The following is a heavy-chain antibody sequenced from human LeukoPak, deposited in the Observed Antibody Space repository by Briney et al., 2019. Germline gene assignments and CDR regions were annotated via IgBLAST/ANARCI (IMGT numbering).Heavy chain of an antibody. Sequence: GGSLRLSCAASGFTFSSYGMHWVRQAPGKGLEWVAFIRYDGSNKYYADSVKGRFTISRDNSKNTLYLQMNSLRAEDTAVYYCARDPSDWGREGYFDYWGQGTLVTVSS. V-gene: IGHV3-30*02. CDR3: ARDPSDWGREGYFDY. D-gene: IGHD7-27*01. CDR1: GFTFSSYG. J-gene: IGHJ4*02. CDR2: IRYDGSNK.